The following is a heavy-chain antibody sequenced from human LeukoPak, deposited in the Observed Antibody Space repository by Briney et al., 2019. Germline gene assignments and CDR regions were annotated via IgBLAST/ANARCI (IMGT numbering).Heavy chain of an antibody. J-gene: IGHJ6*03. V-gene: IGHV1-2*02. Sequence: ASVKVSCKASGYTFTGYYMHWVRQAPGQGLEWMGWINPNSGGTQYAQKFQGRVTMTRDTSISTAYMELSRLRSDDTAVYYCATEYKESYYYYYMDVWGKGTAVTVSS. CDR3: ATEYKESYYYYYMDV. D-gene: IGHD1-14*01. CDR2: INPNSGGT. CDR1: GYTFTGYY.